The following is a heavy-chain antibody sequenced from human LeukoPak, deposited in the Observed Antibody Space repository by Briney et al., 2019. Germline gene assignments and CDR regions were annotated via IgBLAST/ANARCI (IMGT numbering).Heavy chain of an antibody. CDR1: GFTFSSYG. CDR2: ISGSGGGT. CDR3: AKDRIAVADIFDY. D-gene: IGHD6-19*01. Sequence: GGSLRLSCAASGFTFSSYGMSWVRQAPGKGLEWVSGISGSGGGTYYADSVKGRFTISRDNSKNTLYLQMNSLRAEDTAVYSCAKDRIAVADIFDYWGQGTLVTVSS. J-gene: IGHJ4*02. V-gene: IGHV3-23*01.